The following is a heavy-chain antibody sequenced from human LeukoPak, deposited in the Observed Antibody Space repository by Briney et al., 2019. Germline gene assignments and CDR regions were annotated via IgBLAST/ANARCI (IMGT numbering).Heavy chain of an antibody. V-gene: IGHV3-23*01. CDR3: AKDRAQQLVLDF. J-gene: IGHJ4*02. Sequence: GGSLRLSCAASGFTFSSYAMSWVRQAPGKGLEWVSAIIGSGSSTYYADSVKGRFTISRDNSKNTLLLQMNSLRAEDTAVYYCAKDRAQQLVLDFWGQGTLVTASS. CDR1: GFTFSSYA. CDR2: IIGSGSST. D-gene: IGHD6-13*01.